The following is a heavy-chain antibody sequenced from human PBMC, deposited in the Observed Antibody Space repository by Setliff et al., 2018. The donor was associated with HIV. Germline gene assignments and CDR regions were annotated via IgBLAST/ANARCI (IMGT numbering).Heavy chain of an antibody. CDR1: ADIFNAYY. V-gene: IGHV1-18*04. Sequence: GASVKVSCKASADIFNAYYIHWVRQAPGQGLEWMGWISNYNGNTNYAQKFHGRVTMTTDTSTRTAYMEMRGLTYDDTAVYYCARASGGNSVENGFDIWGQGTMVTVSS. CDR3: ARASGGNSVENGFDI. CDR2: ISNYNGNT. J-gene: IGHJ3*02. D-gene: IGHD1-26*01.